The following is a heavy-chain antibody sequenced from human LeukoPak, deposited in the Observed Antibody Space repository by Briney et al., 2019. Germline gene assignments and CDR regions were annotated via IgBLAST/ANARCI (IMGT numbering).Heavy chain of an antibody. Sequence: PSETLSLTCAVYGGSFSGYYWSWIRQPPGKGLEWIGEINHSGSTNYNPSLKSRVTISVDTSKNQFSLKLSSVTAADTAVYYCARKTPRRNWFDPWGQGTLVTVSS. CDR1: GGSFSGYY. CDR3: ARKTPRRNWFDP. D-gene: IGHD2-15*01. J-gene: IGHJ5*02. CDR2: INHSGST. V-gene: IGHV4-34*01.